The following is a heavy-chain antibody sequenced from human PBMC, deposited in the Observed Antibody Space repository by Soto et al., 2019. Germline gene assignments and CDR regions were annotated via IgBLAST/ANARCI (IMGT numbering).Heavy chain of an antibody. CDR2: INEDGSET. D-gene: IGHD3-10*01. J-gene: IGHJ3*02. CDR1: AFHFSLSW. Sequence: GGSLRLCCRPCAFHFSLSWMTWLGQAPGNAVDLVGNINEDGSETFYGGSVEGRFTISRDNAENSVYLQMNSLRVEDTAVYYCTRDPFRHNDRIGTYYGALDIWGQGTLVTVSS. V-gene: IGHV3-7*03. CDR3: TRDPFRHNDRIGTYYGALDI.